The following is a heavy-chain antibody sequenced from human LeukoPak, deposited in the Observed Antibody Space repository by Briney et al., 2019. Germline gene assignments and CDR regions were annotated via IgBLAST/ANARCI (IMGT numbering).Heavy chain of an antibody. CDR3: AKDHGSGWFQFDF. Sequence: PGGSLRLSCAASRFTLNTYAMSWVRQAPGKGLEWVSAISGSGGSTYYADSVKGRFTISRDNSKNTLYLQMNSLRAEDTAVYYCAKDHGSGWFQFDFRGQGTLVTVSS. CDR2: ISGSGGST. J-gene: IGHJ4*02. D-gene: IGHD6-19*01. V-gene: IGHV3-23*01. CDR1: RFTLNTYA.